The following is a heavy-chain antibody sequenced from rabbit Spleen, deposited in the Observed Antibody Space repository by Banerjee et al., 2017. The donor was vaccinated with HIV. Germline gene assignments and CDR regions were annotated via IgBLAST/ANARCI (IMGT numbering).Heavy chain of an antibody. CDR2: IYTGNSGST. Sequence: QSLEESGGDLVKPGASLTLTCTASGIDFSSYYYMCWVRQAPGKGLEWIGCIYTGNSGSTYSATWAKGRFTISKTSSTTVTLQMTSLTAADTATYFCARDTGSSFSSYGMDLWGPGTLVTVS. CDR3: ARDTGSSFSSYGMDL. D-gene: IGHD8-1*01. V-gene: IGHV1S40*01. J-gene: IGHJ6*01. CDR1: GIDFSSYYY.